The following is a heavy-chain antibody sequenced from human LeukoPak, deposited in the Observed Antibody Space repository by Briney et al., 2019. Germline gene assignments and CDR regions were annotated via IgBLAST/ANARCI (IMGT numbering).Heavy chain of an antibody. CDR1: GPTVTNAW. CDR2: IASKTDGGTT. J-gene: IGHJ4*02. Sequence: GGSLRLSCAASGPTVTNAWMNWVRQAPGKGLEWVGRIASKTDGGTTDYAAPVKGRFTISRDDSKNTLFLQMNSLKTEDTAVYYCTTGIRGDCGQGTLVTVSS. V-gene: IGHV3-15*04. CDR3: TTGIRGD.